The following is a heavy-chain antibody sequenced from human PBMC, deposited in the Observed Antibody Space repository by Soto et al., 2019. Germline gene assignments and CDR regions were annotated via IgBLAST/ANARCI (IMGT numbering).Heavy chain of an antibody. D-gene: IGHD6-19*01. CDR3: AKGDAVAGGFDY. CDR1: GFTFSSYA. CDR2: ISGSGGST. Sequence: EVQLLESGGGLVQPGGSLRLSCAASGFTFSSYAMSWVRQARGKGLEWVSVISGSGGSTYYADSVKGRFTISRDNSKNPLYLQMNSLRAEDTAVYYCAKGDAVAGGFDYWGQGTLVTVSS. V-gene: IGHV3-23*01. J-gene: IGHJ4*02.